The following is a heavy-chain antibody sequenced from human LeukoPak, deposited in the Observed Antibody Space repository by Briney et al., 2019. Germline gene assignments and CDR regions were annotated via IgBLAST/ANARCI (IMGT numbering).Heavy chain of an antibody. D-gene: IGHD1-1*01. CDR1: GFTFSSYE. CDR3: ARDEGTLRGDYYYMDV. Sequence: PGGSLRLSCAASGFTFSSYEMNWVRQAPGKGLEWVSYISSSGSTIYYADSVKGRFTISRDNAKNSLYLQMNSLRAEDTAVYYCARDEGTLRGDYYYMDVWGKGTTVTVSS. J-gene: IGHJ6*03. V-gene: IGHV3-48*03. CDR2: ISSSGSTI.